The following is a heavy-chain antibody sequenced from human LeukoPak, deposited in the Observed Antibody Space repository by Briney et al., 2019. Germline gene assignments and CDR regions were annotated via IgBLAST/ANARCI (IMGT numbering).Heavy chain of an antibody. CDR1: GFXFSTYG. CDR2: IWYDGSNK. Sequence: PGRSLRLSCAASGFXFSTYGMHWVRQAPGNGLEWVAVIWYDGSNKYYADSVKGRFTISRDNSKNTLYLQMSSLRAEDTAVYYCARQKGLSAFDIWGQGTMVTVSS. D-gene: IGHD6-19*01. J-gene: IGHJ3*02. CDR3: ARQKGLSAFDI. V-gene: IGHV3-33*01.